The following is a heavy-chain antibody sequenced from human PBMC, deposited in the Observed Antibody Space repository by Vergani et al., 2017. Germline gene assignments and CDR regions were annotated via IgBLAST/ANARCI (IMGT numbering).Heavy chain of an antibody. J-gene: IGHJ5*02. Sequence: EVQLVESGGGLVQPGRSLRLSCTASGFTFGDYAMSWFRQAPGKGLEWVGFIRSKAYGGTTEYAASVKGRFTISRDDSKSIAYLQMNSLKTEDTGVHYWSRGYCSGGSCYSQNWFDPWGQGTLVTVSS. CDR2: IRSKAYGGTT. V-gene: IGHV3-49*03. CDR1: GFTFGDYA. CDR3: SRGYCSGGSCYSQNWFDP. D-gene: IGHD2-15*01.